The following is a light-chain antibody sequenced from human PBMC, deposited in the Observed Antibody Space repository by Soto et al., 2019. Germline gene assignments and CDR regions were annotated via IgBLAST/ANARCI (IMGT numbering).Light chain of an antibody. J-gene: IGKJ1*01. Sequence: DIQMTQCRSGLAESFRDXPAITCRASQTISSWLAWYQQKPGKAPKLLIYKASTLKSGVPSRFSGSGSGTEFTLTISSLQPDDFATYYCQHYNSYSEAFGQGTKVDIK. V-gene: IGKV1-5*03. CDR1: QTISSW. CDR2: KAS. CDR3: QHYNSYSEA.